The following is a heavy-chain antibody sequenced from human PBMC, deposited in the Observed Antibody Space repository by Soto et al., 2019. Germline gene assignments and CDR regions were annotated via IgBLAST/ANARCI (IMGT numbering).Heavy chain of an antibody. CDR1: GGSISSSGYY. V-gene: IGHV4-39*01. CDR3: ARLGPYGVDV. J-gene: IGHJ6*02. CDR2: KSYSGSA. Sequence: QLQLQESGPGLVRPSETLSLTCTVSGGSISSSGYYWGWIRQPPGKGLEWIGSKSYSGSASYYPSLRSRVTISVDTSKSQFSLKLISVTAADTAVYYCARLGPYGVDVWGQGTTVTVSS.